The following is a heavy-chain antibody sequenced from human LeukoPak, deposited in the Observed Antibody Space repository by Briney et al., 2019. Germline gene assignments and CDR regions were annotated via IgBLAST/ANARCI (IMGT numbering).Heavy chain of an antibody. CDR2: ISGSGDKT. CDR3: AKWGFSEWLLSMFDY. V-gene: IGHV3-23*01. CDR1: GFTFTSYA. Sequence: PGGSLRLSCAASGFTFTSYAMSWVRQAPGKGLEWVSAISGSGDKTYNADSVKGRFTISRDNSKNTVYLQMNSLRAEDTAVYYCAKWGFSEWLLSMFDYWGQGTLVTVSS. D-gene: IGHD3-3*01. J-gene: IGHJ4*02.